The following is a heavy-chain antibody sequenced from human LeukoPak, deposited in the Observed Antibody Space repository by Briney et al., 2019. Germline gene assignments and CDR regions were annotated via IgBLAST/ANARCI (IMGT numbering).Heavy chain of an antibody. V-gene: IGHV3-74*01. J-gene: IGHJ3*02. CDR1: GFTFSNYW. D-gene: IGHD1-26*01. Sequence: GGSLRLSCAASGFTFSNYWMHWVRQAPGKGLVWVSRIYNDGSSTSYADSVKGRFTISRDNAKSTLYLQMNSLRAEDTAVYYCARVRGGSGRSYAADAFDIWGQGTTVTISS. CDR3: ARVRGGSGRSYAADAFDI. CDR2: IYNDGSST.